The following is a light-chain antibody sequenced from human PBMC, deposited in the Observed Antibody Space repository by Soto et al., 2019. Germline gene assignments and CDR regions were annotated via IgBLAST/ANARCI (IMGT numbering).Light chain of an antibody. CDR2: GAS. Sequence: IVLTQSPGTLSLSPGERATLTCRASQSVTSSYLAWYQQKPGQAPRLLMYGASSRATGIPDRFSGSGSGTDFTLTISRLEPEDFAVYYCHQYGSSPLTFGPWTKVDIK. J-gene: IGKJ3*01. CDR1: QSVTSSY. V-gene: IGKV3-20*01. CDR3: HQYGSSPLT.